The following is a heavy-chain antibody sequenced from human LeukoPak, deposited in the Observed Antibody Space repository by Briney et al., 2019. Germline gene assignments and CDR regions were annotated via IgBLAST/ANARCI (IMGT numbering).Heavy chain of an antibody. CDR1: GGSISSGDYY. D-gene: IGHD3-9*01. CDR3: AGGANFDWLAWFDP. Sequence: SQTLSLTCTVSGGSISSGDYYWSWIRQPPGKGLEWIGYIYYSGSTYYNPSLKSRVTISVDTSKNQFSLELSSVTAADTAVYYCAGGANFDWLAWFDPWGQGTLVTVSS. J-gene: IGHJ5*02. CDR2: IYYSGST. V-gene: IGHV4-30-4*01.